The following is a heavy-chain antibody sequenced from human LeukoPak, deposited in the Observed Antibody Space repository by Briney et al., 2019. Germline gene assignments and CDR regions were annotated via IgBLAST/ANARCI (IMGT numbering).Heavy chain of an antibody. CDR1: GFTVSSNY. V-gene: IGHV3-21*01. CDR2: ISSSSSYI. D-gene: IGHD6-19*01. CDR3: ARDSSGWFDAFDI. Sequence: GGSLRLSCAASGFTVSSNYMSWVRQAPGKGLEWVSSISSSSSYIYYADSVKGRFTISRDNAKNSLYLQMNSLRAEDTAVYYCARDSSGWFDAFDIWGQGTMVTVSS. J-gene: IGHJ3*02.